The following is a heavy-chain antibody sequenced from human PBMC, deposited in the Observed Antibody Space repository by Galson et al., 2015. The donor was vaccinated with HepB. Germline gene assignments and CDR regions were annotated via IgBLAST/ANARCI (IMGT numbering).Heavy chain of an antibody. D-gene: IGHD2-2*02. V-gene: IGHV4-39*07. CDR2: IYYSGST. J-gene: IGHJ4*02. Sequence: ETLSLTCTVSGGSISSSSYYWGWIRQPPGKGLEWIGSIYYSGSTYYNPSLKSRVTISVDTSKNQFSLKLSSVTAADTAVYYCARVTYCSSTSCYTDQYYFDYWGQGTLVTVSS. CDR1: GGSISSSSYY. CDR3: ARVTYCSSTSCYTDQYYFDY.